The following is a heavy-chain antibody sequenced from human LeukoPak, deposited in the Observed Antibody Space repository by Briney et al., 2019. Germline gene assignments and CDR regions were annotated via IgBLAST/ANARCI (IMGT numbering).Heavy chain of an antibody. Sequence: GGSLRLSCAASGFIFSTYGMHWVRQAPGKGLEWVAVISYDGSDKYYADSVKGRFTISRDNSKNTLYLQMNSLRAEDTAVYYCARAYSPPWITTSYAFDIWGQGTMVTVSS. V-gene: IGHV3-30*03. CDR3: ARAYSPPWITTSYAFDI. J-gene: IGHJ3*02. D-gene: IGHD5-12*01. CDR2: ISYDGSDK. CDR1: GFIFSTYG.